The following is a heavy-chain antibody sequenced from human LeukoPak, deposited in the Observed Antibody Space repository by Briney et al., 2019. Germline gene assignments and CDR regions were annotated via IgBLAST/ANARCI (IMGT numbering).Heavy chain of an antibody. D-gene: IGHD1-1*01. CDR2: ISYDGSNK. J-gene: IGHJ5*02. CDR3: ARDHVPRVSSWNLRTPWFRGSAYNWWFDP. Sequence: PGGSLRLSCAASGFTFSSYGMHWVRQAPGKGLEWVAVISYDGSNKYYADSVKGRFTISRDNSKNTLYLQMNSLRAEDTAVYYCARDHVPRVSSWNLRTPWFRGSAYNWWFDPWGQGTLVTVSS. V-gene: IGHV3-30*03. CDR1: GFTFSSYG.